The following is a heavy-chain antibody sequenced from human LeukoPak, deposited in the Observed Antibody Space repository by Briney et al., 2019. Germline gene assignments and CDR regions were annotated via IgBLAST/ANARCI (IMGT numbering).Heavy chain of an antibody. V-gene: IGHV3-23*01. Sequence: PGGSLRLSCAASGFTFSSYAMSWVRQAPGKGLEWVSAISGSGGSTYYADSVKGRFTISRDNAKNSLYLQMNSLRAEDTAVYYCARAGCSGGSCSNYYYYMDVWGKGTTVTVSS. CDR1: GFTFSSYA. J-gene: IGHJ6*03. CDR3: ARAGCSGGSCSNYYYYMDV. D-gene: IGHD2-15*01. CDR2: ISGSGGST.